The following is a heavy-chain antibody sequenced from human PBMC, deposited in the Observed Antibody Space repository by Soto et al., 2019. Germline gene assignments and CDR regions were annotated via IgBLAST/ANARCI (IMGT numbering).Heavy chain of an antibody. V-gene: IGHV3-7*03. Sequence: SGGSLRLSCAVSGFTFSSYWMSWVRQAPGKGLEWVANINQDGGEKYYVDSVKGRFTISRDNAKNSLYLQMNGLRAEDTAIYYCARDRITLNYYNYGVDVWGQGTTVTVSS. J-gene: IGHJ6*02. CDR3: ARDRITLNYYNYGVDV. CDR1: GFTFSSYW. D-gene: IGHD1-20*01. CDR2: INQDGGEK.